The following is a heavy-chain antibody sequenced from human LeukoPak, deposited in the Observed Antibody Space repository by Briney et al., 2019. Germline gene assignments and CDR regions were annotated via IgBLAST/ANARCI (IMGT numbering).Heavy chain of an antibody. CDR3: ARHDEPSGGEAVY. Sequence: ASVKVSCKASDYTFSIYDISWVRQAPGQGLEWMGWISVYNGNTNYAQKFQGRVTMTTDTSASTAYMELRSLRSDDTAVYYCARHDEPSGGEAVYWGQGTLVTVSS. J-gene: IGHJ4*02. D-gene: IGHD1-14*01. V-gene: IGHV1-18*01. CDR1: DYTFSIYD. CDR2: ISVYNGNT.